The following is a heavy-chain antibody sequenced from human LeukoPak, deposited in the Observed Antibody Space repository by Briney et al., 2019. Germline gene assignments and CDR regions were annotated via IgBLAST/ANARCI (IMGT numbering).Heavy chain of an antibody. D-gene: IGHD3-10*01. CDR1: GGSISSSSYY. CDR2: IYYSGST. J-gene: IGHJ4*02. CDR3: ASGGMVRGVTAPFDY. Sequence: SETLSLTCTVSGGSISSSSYYWGWIRQPPGKGLEWIGSIYYSGSTYYNPSLKSRVTISVDTSKNQFSLKLSSVTAADTAVYYCASGGMVRGVTAPFDYWGQGTLVTVSS. V-gene: IGHV4-39*01.